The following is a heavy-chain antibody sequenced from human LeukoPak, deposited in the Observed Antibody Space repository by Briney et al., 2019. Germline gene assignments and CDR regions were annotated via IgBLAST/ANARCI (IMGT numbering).Heavy chain of an antibody. J-gene: IGHJ4*02. CDR1: GFTFSSYA. V-gene: IGHV3-23*01. D-gene: IGHD3-10*01. Sequence: GGSLRLSCAASGFTFSSYAMNWVRQAPGKGLVWVSGISGNGGSIYYADSVKGRFTVSRDNSKNTLYLQMNSLRAEDTAVYYCARDPRGVVSSSYFDSWGQGTLVTVSS. CDR3: ARDPRGVVSSSYFDS. CDR2: ISGNGGSI.